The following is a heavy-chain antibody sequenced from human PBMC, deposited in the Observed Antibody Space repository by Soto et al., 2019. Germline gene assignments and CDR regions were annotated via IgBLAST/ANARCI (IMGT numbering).Heavy chain of an antibody. CDR1: GFTFSSYA. CDR2: ISGSGGST. J-gene: IGHJ4*02. V-gene: IGHV3-23*01. CDR3: AKDRYCSGGSCYPEPFDY. D-gene: IGHD2-15*01. Sequence: EVQLLESGGGLVQPEGSLRLSCAASGFTFSSYAMSWVRQAPGKGLEWVSAISGSGGSTYYADSVKGRFTISRDNSKNTLYLQMNSLRAEDTAVYYCAKDRYCSGGSCYPEPFDYWGQGTLVTVSS.